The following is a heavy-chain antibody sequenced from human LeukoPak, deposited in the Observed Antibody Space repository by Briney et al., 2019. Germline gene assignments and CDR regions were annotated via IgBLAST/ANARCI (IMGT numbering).Heavy chain of an antibody. CDR1: GYTFTGYY. V-gene: IGHV1-2*02. CDR2: INPNSGGT. J-gene: IGHJ3*02. Sequence: GASVKVSCKASGYTFTGYYMHWVRQAPGQGLEWMGWINPNSGGTNYAQKFQGRVTMTRDTSISTAYMELSRLRSDDTAVNYCARGLPRRLYAFDIWGQGTMVTVSS. D-gene: IGHD3-16*01. CDR3: ARGLPRRLYAFDI.